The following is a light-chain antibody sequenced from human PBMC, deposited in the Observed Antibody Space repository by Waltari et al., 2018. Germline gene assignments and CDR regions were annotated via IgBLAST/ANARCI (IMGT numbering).Light chain of an antibody. CDR3: AVWDDDLNGWL. V-gene: IGLV1-44*01. Sequence: QSVLTQPPSASGTPGQWVSISCSGGTSNIGSNSVSWYQQVPGTAPKLLIYSNNERPSGVPDRCSGSKSATSGSLAISELQSEDEADYFCAVWDDDLNGWLFGGGTKLTVL. CDR1: TSNIGSNS. J-gene: IGLJ3*02. CDR2: SNN.